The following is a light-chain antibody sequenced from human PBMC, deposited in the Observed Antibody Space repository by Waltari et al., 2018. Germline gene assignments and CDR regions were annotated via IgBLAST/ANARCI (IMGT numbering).Light chain of an antibody. CDR3: QQYVHLPYT. J-gene: IGKJ2*01. CDR1: QDISDG. V-gene: IGKV1-33*01. Sequence: DIQITQSPSSLSTSIGARVTITCQASQDISDGLNWFQQKPGKAPRLLIFDASILERGVPSRFSGSGSGTHFTFTISSLQVDDVATYFCQQYVHLPYTFGQGTKLEI. CDR2: DAS.